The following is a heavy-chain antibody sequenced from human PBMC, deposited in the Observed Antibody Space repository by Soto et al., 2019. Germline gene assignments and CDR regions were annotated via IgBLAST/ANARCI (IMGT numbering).Heavy chain of an antibody. V-gene: IGHV1-69*13. CDR2: IIPIFGTA. D-gene: IGHD6-6*01. J-gene: IGHJ6*02. CDR1: VGTFGSYA. Sequence: GXSVKVSCKASVGTFGSYAIRWVRQAPGQGLEWMGGIIPIFGTANYAQKFQGRVTITADESTSTAYMELSSLRSEDTAVYYCARDRGRGYGSSSIYYYYYYGMDVWGQGTTVTVSS. CDR3: ARDRGRGYGSSSIYYYYYYGMDV.